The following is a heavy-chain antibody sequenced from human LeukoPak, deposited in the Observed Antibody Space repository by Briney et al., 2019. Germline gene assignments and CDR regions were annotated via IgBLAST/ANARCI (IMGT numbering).Heavy chain of an antibody. CDR1: GFTFSSYW. V-gene: IGHV3-74*01. D-gene: IGHD3-9*01. CDR2: ISTDASST. J-gene: IGHJ4*02. CDR3: ARAGRGLRFFDGLTYDY. Sequence: GGSLRLSCAASGFTFSSYWMHWVCQAPGKGLVWVSRISTDASSTTYADSVKGRFTISRDNAKNTLFLQMNSLRAEDTAVYYCARAGRGLRFFDGLTYDYWGQGTLVTVSS.